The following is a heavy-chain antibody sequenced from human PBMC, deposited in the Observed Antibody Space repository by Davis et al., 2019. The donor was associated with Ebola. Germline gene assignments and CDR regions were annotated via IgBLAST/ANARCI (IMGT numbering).Heavy chain of an antibody. J-gene: IGHJ4*02. D-gene: IGHD1-1*01. CDR2: INAGNGDT. CDR1: GYIFTSYA. Sequence: AASVKVSCKASGYIFTSYAIHWVRQAPGQRLEWMGWINAGNGDTKYSQKFRGRVTITRDTSASTAYMELSSLRSEDTAVYYCAATGTYDYWGQGTLVTVSS. CDR3: AATGTYDY. V-gene: IGHV1-3*01.